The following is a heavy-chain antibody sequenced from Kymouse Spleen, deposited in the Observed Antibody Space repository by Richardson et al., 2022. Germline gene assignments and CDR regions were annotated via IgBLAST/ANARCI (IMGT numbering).Heavy chain of an antibody. J-gene: IGHJ4*02. CDR3: ARGREAAAGVGGTYYFDY. CDR2: INHSGST. Sequence: QVQLQQWGAGLLKPSETLSLTCAVYGGSFSGYYWSWIRQPPGKGLEWIGEINHSGSTNYNPSLKSRVTISVDTSKNQFSLKLSSVTAADTAVYYCARGREAAAGVGGTYYFDYWGQGTLVTVSS. D-gene: IGHD6-13*01. CDR1: GGSFSGYY. V-gene: IGHV4-34*01.